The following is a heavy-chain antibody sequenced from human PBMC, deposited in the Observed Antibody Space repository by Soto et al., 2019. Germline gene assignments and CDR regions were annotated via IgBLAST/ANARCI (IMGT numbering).Heavy chain of an antibody. D-gene: IGHD3-10*02. V-gene: IGHV3-53*04. CDR1: GFTVSSNY. J-gene: IGHJ6*03. CDR2: IYSGGST. CDR3: ARDLFLRGPDYYYYYYYMDV. Sequence: GGSLRLSCAASGFTVSSNYMSWVRQAPGKGLEWVSVIYSGGSTYYADSVKGRFTISRHNSKNTLCLQMNSLRAEDTAVYYCARDLFLRGPDYYYYYYYMDVWGKGTTVTVSS.